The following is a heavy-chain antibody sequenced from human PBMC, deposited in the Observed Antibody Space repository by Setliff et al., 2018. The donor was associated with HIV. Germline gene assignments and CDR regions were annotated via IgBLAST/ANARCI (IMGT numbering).Heavy chain of an antibody. CDR3: AWNNWNQRAGHAPDY. Sequence: SVKVSCKASGGTFNTYAISWVRQAPGQGLEWMGGIIPLFPTSTYAQKFQGRVTMTADESTSTAYMELSSLRSEDTAVYYCAWNNWNQRAGHAPDYWGQGTLVTVSS. CDR2: IIPLFPTS. D-gene: IGHD1-20*01. CDR1: GGTFNTYA. J-gene: IGHJ4*02. V-gene: IGHV1-69*13.